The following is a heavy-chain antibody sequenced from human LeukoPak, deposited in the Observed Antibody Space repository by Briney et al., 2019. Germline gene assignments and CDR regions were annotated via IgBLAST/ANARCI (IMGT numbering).Heavy chain of an antibody. CDR3: ARELQQLWRPIDY. J-gene: IGHJ4*02. CDR1: GFTFSTYN. V-gene: IGHV3-21*01. Sequence: PGGSLRLSCAASGFTFSTYNMNWVRQVPGKGLEWVSSISSSSSYIYYADSMKGRFTISRDNAKNSLYLQMNSLRAEDTAVYYCARELQQLWRPIDYWGQGTLVTVSS. CDR2: ISSSSSYI. D-gene: IGHD5-18*01.